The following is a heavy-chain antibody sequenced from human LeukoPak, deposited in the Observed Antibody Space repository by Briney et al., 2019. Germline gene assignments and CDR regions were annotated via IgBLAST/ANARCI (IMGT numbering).Heavy chain of an antibody. D-gene: IGHD2-2*01. Sequence: ASVKVSCKPSGYTFPTYDISWVRQAPGQGLEWMGWISLYNGNTNYAQKLQGRVTMTTDTSTSTAYMELRSLRSDDTAVYYCARAFPPGVIVPAALDYWGQGTLVTVSS. CDR3: ARAFPPGVIVPAALDY. V-gene: IGHV1-18*01. CDR2: ISLYNGNT. J-gene: IGHJ4*02. CDR1: GYTFPTYD.